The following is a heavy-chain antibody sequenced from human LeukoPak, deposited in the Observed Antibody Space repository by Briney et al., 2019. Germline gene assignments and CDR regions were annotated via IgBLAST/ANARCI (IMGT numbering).Heavy chain of an antibody. V-gene: IGHV5-10-1*01. CDR2: IDPSDSYT. CDR3: VRKFYASSGYYYSDTYYFDY. CDR1: GYNFANYW. Sequence: GESLKISCKGLGYNFANYWISWVRQMPGKGLELMGSIDPSDSYTKYSPSFQGHVTISSDKSISTAYLQWITLEASDTAMYYCVRKFYASSGYYYSDTYYFDYWGQGTTVTVSS. D-gene: IGHD3-22*01. J-gene: IGHJ4*02.